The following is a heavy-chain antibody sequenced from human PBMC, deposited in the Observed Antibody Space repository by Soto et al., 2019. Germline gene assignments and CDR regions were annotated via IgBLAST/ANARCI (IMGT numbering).Heavy chain of an antibody. CDR2: INHSGST. D-gene: IGHD6-6*01. CDR1: GGSFSGYY. J-gene: IGHJ4*02. Sequence: PSETLSLTCAVYGGSFSGYYWSWIRQPPGKGLEWIGEINHSGSTNYNPSLKSRVTISVDTSKNQFSLKLSSVTAADTAVYYCASLRGVYSSSSVLCDYWGQGTLVTVSS. CDR3: ASLRGVYSSSSVLCDY. V-gene: IGHV4-34*01.